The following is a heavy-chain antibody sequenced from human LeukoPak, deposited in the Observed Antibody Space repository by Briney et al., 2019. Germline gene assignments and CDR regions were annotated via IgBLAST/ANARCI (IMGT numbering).Heavy chain of an antibody. CDR2: INHSGST. CDR1: GGSFSGYY. J-gene: IGHJ5*02. CDR3: ARSVVGWFDP. Sequence: PSETLSLTCAVYGGSFSGYYWSWIRQPPGKGLEWIGEINHSGSTNYNPSLKSRVTISVDTSKNQFSLKLSSVTAADTAVYYCARSVVGWFDPWGQGTLVTVSS. D-gene: IGHD3-22*01. V-gene: IGHV4-34*01.